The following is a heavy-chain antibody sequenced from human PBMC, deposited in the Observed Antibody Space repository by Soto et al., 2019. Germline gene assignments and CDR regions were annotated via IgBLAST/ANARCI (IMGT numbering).Heavy chain of an antibody. CDR3: ARLSGSGSYSVDY. V-gene: IGHV4-39*01. CDR2: IYYSGST. CDR1: GGSISSSSYY. Sequence: QLLESGPGLVKPSETLSLTCTVSGGSISSSSYYWGWIRQPPGKGLEWIGSIYYSGSTYYNPSLKSRVTISVDTSKNQFSLKLSSVTAADTAVYYCARLSGSGSYSVDYWGQGTLVTVSS. D-gene: IGHD3-10*01. J-gene: IGHJ4*02.